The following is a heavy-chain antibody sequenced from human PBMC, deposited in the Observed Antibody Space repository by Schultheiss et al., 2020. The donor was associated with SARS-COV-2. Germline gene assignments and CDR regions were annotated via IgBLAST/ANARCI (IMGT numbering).Heavy chain of an antibody. CDR3: ARRYSSLDAFDI. D-gene: IGHD5-18*01. Sequence: SETLSLTCAVYGGSFSGYYWSWIRQPPGKGLEWIGYIYYSGSTNYNPSLKSRLTMSVDSSKNQLSLKLGSVTAADTAVYYCARRYSSLDAFDIWGQGTMVTVS. J-gene: IGHJ3*02. CDR1: GGSFSGYY. V-gene: IGHV4-59*08. CDR2: IYYSGST.